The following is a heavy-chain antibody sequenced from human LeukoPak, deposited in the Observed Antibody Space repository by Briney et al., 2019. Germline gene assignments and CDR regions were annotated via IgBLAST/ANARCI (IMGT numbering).Heavy chain of an antibody. CDR1: GDFISSYY. D-gene: IGHD7-27*01. Sequence: SETLSRICTLSGDFISSYYWSWIRLPPGKALGWIAYIYYSGTTNYNPSLKSRVTISVDTSKNQLALKLSSVTAADTAVYYCARAGPSWGFDYWGQGTLVTVSS. V-gene: IGHV4-59*01. CDR3: ARAGPSWGFDY. J-gene: IGHJ4*02. CDR2: IYYSGTT.